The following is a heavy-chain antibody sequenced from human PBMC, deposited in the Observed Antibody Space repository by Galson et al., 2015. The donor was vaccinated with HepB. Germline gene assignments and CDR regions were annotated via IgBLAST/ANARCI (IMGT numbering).Heavy chain of an antibody. CDR2: ISYDGSNK. CDR3: ARDIKVEDYGDPRGFDY. V-gene: IGHV3-30-3*01. Sequence: SLRLSCAASGFTFSSYAMHWVRQAPGKGLEWVAVISYDGSNKYYADSVKSRFTISRDNSKNTLYLQMNSLRAEDTAVYYCARDIKVEDYGDPRGFDYWGQGTLVTVSS. J-gene: IGHJ4*02. CDR1: GFTFSSYA. D-gene: IGHD4-17*01.